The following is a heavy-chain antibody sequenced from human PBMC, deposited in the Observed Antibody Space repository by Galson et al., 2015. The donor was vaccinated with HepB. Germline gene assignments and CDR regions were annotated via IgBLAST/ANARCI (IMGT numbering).Heavy chain of an antibody. CDR1: GFTFSNVW. Sequence: SLRLSCAGSGFTFSNVWMTWVRQAPGKGLEWVGRIKSKTNGGTADYAAPVKGRSTISRDDSKNALYLQVNSLKTEDLAVYYCATEGHYDSSTWIVFDYWGQGTLVTVSS. V-gene: IGHV3-15*01. D-gene: IGHD3-22*01. J-gene: IGHJ4*02. CDR3: ATEGHYDSSTWIVFDY. CDR2: IKSKTNGGTA.